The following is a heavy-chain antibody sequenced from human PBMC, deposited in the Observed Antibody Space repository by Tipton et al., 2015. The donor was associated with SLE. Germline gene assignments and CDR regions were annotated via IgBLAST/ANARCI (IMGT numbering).Heavy chain of an antibody. Sequence: QLVQSGAEVKKPGSSVKVSCKASGGTFSSYAISWVRQAPGQGLEWMGGIIPIFGTANYAQKFQGRVTITADESTITAYMELSSLRSEDTAVYYCASTMGGATVTLLDYCGQGSLVTVSS. CDR3: ASTMGGATVTLLDY. CDR1: GGTFSSYA. J-gene: IGHJ4*02. CDR2: IIPIFGTA. D-gene: IGHD4-17*01. V-gene: IGHV1-69*01.